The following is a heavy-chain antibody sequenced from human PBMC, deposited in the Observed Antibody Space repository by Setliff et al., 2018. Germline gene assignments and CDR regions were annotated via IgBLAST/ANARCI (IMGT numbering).Heavy chain of an antibody. CDR3: AREGVDTRSSTDYRYYMDV. Sequence: ASVKVSCKASGGTFSNYDISWVRQAPGQGLEWMGGIIPIFGTTNYAQRFQGRVTITTDESTSTAYMELSSLRSEDTAVYFCAREGVDTRSSTDYRYYMDVWGKGTTVTVSS. CDR1: GGTFSNYD. D-gene: IGHD5-18*01. J-gene: IGHJ6*03. V-gene: IGHV1-69*05. CDR2: IIPIFGTT.